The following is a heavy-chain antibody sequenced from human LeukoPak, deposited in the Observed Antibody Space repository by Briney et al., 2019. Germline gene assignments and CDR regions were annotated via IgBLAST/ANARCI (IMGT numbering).Heavy chain of an antibody. CDR2: INPSGGTT. CDR1: GYTFITYY. V-gene: IGHV1-46*01. D-gene: IGHD4-17*01. J-gene: IGHJ4*02. Sequence: ASVKVSCKASGYTFITYYMHWVRQAPGQGLEWMGVINPSGGTTSYAQKFQARVTITRDTSTSTVYMELSSLRSEDTAVYYCARGTGLGGDYVSNWGQGTLVTVSS. CDR3: ARGTGLGGDYVSN.